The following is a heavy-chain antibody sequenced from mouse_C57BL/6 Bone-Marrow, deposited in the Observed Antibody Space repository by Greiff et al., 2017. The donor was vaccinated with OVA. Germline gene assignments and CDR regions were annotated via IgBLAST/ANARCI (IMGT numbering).Heavy chain of an antibody. J-gene: IGHJ3*01. D-gene: IGHD3-3*01. CDR1: GYSITSGYY. Sequence: EVKLQESGPGLVKPSQSLSLTCSVTGYSITSGYYWNWIRQFPGNKLEWMGYISYDGSNNYNPSLKNRISITRDTSKNQFFLKLNSVTTEDTATYYCARGGTGFAYWGQGTLVTVSA. V-gene: IGHV3-6*01. CDR3: ARGGTGFAY. CDR2: ISYDGSN.